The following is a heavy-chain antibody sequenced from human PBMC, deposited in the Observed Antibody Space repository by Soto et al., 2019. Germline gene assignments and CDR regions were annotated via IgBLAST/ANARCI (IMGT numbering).Heavy chain of an antibody. CDR1: GFTLSSYS. V-gene: IGHV3-23*01. CDR3: AKKVNSGSGSQYFDY. Sequence: PGGSLGLSGVASGFTLSSYSMSWVRQAPGKGLEWVSGFRAGGDDGTTYYADSVKGRFTISRDNSKNTLFLQMNSLRAEDTAIYYCAKKVNSGSGSQYFDYFGQGTLVTVSS. D-gene: IGHD3-10*01. CDR2: FRAGGDDGTT. J-gene: IGHJ4*02.